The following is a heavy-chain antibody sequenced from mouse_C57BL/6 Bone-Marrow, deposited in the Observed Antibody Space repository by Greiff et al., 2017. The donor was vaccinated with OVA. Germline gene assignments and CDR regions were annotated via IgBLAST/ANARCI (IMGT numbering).Heavy chain of an antibody. CDR1: GYTFTSSG. Sequence: VKLMESGAELARPGASVKLSCKASGYTFTSSGISWVKQRTGPGLEWIGEIYPRSGNNYYNEKFKGKATLTAEKSSSTAYMVLRSLTSEDSAVYFCARFSSPAWFAYWGKGTLVTVSA. CDR2: IYPRSGNN. D-gene: IGHD1-1*01. CDR3: ARFSSPAWFAY. J-gene: IGHJ3*01. V-gene: IGHV1-81*01.